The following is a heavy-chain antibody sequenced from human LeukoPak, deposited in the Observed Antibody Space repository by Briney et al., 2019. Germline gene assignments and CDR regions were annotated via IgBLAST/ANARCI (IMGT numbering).Heavy chain of an antibody. CDR2: IIPIFGTA. D-gene: IGHD5-18*01. Sequence: ASVKVSCKASGGTFSSYAISWVRQAPGQGLEWMGGIIPIFGTANYAQKFQGRVTITADKSTSTAYMELCSLRSEDTAVYYCASGLWIQLWLPSDYWGQGTLVTVSS. CDR1: GGTFSSYA. V-gene: IGHV1-69*06. CDR3: ASGLWIQLWLPSDY. J-gene: IGHJ4*02.